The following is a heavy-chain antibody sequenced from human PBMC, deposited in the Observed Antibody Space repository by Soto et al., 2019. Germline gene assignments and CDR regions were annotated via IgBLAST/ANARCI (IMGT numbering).Heavy chain of an antibody. Sequence: VQLMQSGAEVKKPGSSLKVSCKASGGTFSSHSINWVRQAPGQGLERMGGIITLFGTSNYAQNFQFRVTITADPSTSTAYMELNSLTSDATAVYYCAREVGYGDFSAALLDWGQGTLVTVSS. CDR3: AREVGYGDFSAALLD. CDR2: IITLFGTS. V-gene: IGHV1-69*01. J-gene: IGHJ4*02. D-gene: IGHD2-21*02. CDR1: GGTFSSHS.